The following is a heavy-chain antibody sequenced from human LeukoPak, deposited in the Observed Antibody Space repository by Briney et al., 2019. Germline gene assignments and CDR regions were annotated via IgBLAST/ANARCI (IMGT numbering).Heavy chain of an antibody. D-gene: IGHD5-18*01. Sequence: PGGSLRLSCAASGFTFSNAWMSWVRQAPGKGLEWVGRIKSKTDGGTTDYAAPVKGRFTISRDDSKNTLYLQMNSLKTEDTAVYYCTTERQLWFSLYFDYWGQGTLVTVSS. V-gene: IGHV3-15*01. CDR2: IKSKTDGGTT. CDR3: TTERQLWFSLYFDY. J-gene: IGHJ4*02. CDR1: GFTFSNAW.